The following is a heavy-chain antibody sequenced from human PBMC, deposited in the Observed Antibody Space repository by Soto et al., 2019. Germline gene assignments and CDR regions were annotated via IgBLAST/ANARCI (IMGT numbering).Heavy chain of an antibody. D-gene: IGHD3-10*01. V-gene: IGHV1-69*01. J-gene: IGHJ5*02. Sequence: QVQLVQSGAEVKKPGSSVKVSCKASGGTFSSYAISWVRQAPGQGLEWMGGIIPIFGTANYAQKFQGRVTITADESTSTAYMELSSLRSEDTAVYYCARDRAGITMVRGVNVWFDPWGQGTLVTVSS. CDR2: IIPIFGTA. CDR1: GGTFSSYA. CDR3: ARDRAGITMVRGVNVWFDP.